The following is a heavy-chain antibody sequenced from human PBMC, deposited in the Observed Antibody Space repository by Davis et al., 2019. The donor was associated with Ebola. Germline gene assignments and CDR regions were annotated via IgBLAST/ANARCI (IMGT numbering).Heavy chain of an antibody. J-gene: IGHJ6*02. CDR1: GFTFSNAW. CDR2: IKSKTDGGTT. D-gene: IGHD2-2*01. Sequence: GGSLRLSCAASGFTFSNAWMNWVRQAPGKGLEWVGRIKSKTDGGTTDYAAPVKGRFTISRDDSKNTLYLQMNSLKTEDTAVYYCTTHPYCSSTSCYASIYYYYGMDVWGQGTTVTASS. CDR3: TTHPYCSSTSCYASIYYYYGMDV. V-gene: IGHV3-15*07.